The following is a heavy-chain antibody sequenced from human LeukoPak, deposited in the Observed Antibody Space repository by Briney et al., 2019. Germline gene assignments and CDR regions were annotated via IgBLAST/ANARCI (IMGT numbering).Heavy chain of an antibody. Sequence: SETLSLTCSISGGSITHYYWSWIRQPPGKGLEWIGSMYYSGGSDYNPSLKSRVTISGDKSKNQLSLSLKSATAADTAMYYCARFGIGTRPYWGQGILVAVSS. CDR1: GGSITHYY. V-gene: IGHV4-59*01. CDR2: MYYSGGS. D-gene: IGHD6-6*01. CDR3: ARFGIGTRPY. J-gene: IGHJ4*02.